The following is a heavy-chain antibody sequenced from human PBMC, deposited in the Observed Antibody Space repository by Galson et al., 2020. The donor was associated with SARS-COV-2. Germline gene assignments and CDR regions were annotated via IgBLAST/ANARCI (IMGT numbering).Heavy chain of an antibody. CDR3: ARVSVWYDSSGSYDAFDI. CDR2: INTNTGNP. J-gene: IGHJ3*02. V-gene: IGHV7-4-1*02. D-gene: IGHD3-22*01. Sequence: LEWMGWINTNTGNPTYAQGFTGRFVFSLDTSVSTAYLQISSLKAEDTAVYYCARVSVWYDSSGSYDAFDIWGQGTMVTVSS.